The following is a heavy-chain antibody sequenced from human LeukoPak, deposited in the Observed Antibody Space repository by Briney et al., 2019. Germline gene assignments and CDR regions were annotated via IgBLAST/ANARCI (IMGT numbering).Heavy chain of an antibody. CDR2: ISSSGSTI. CDR1: GFTFSDCY. V-gene: IGHV3-11*04. J-gene: IGHJ4*02. D-gene: IGHD3-10*01. CDR3: ASPGRPMVRPY. Sequence: GGSLRLSCAASGFTFSDCYMSWIRQAPGKGLEWVSYISSSGSTIYYADSVKGRFTISRDNAKNSLYLQMNSLRAEDTAVYYCASPGRPMVRPYWGQGTLVTVSS.